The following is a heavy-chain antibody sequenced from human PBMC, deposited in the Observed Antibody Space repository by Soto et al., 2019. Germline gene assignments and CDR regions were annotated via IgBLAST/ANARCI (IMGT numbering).Heavy chain of an antibody. CDR2: ILYDGTDK. J-gene: IGHJ6*02. Sequence: GGSLRLSCAASGFTFSSYGMHWVRQAPGKGLEWVAVILYDGTDKYYADSVKGRFTISRDNSKNTLYLQMSSLRAEDTAVYYCAKDGCSSASCCDSLFSGMDVWGQGTTVTVSS. CDR1: GFTFSSYG. CDR3: AKDGCSSASCCDSLFSGMDV. V-gene: IGHV3-30*18. D-gene: IGHD2-2*01.